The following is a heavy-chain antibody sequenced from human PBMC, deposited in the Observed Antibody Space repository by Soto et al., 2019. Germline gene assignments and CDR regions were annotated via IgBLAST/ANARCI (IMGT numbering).Heavy chain of an antibody. V-gene: IGHV4-39*01. Sequence: QLQLQESGPGLVKPSETLSLTGTVSGGSISSSSYYWGWIRQPPGKGLEWIGSIYYSGSTYYNPSLKSRATIPVDTSKNQFSLKLSSVTAADTAVYYCARQPTHCSGGSCYPKDAFDIWGQGTMVTFSS. CDR2: IYYSGST. CDR1: GGSISSSSYY. CDR3: ARQPTHCSGGSCYPKDAFDI. D-gene: IGHD2-15*01. J-gene: IGHJ3*02.